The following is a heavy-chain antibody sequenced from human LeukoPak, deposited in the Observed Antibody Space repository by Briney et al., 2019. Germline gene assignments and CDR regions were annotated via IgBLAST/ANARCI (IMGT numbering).Heavy chain of an antibody. V-gene: IGHV3-15*01. CDR1: GFTLNNAW. Sequence: GGSLRLSCAASGFTLNNAWMSWVRQAPGKGLEWVGRIKSKTDGGTTGYAAPVKGRFTISRDDSKNTLYLQMNSLKTEDTAVYYCATPTTTSYAFDIWGQGTMVTVSS. D-gene: IGHD4-11*01. CDR3: ATPTTTSYAFDI. CDR2: IKSKTDGGTT. J-gene: IGHJ3*02.